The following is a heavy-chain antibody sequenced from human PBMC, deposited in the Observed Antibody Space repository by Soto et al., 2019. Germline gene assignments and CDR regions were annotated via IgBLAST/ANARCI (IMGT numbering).Heavy chain of an antibody. V-gene: IGHV3-53*01. CDR1: GFAVNSHY. CDR2: IFGGGTT. CDR3: VRTSSY. D-gene: IGHD2-2*01. J-gene: IGHJ4*02. Sequence: EVQLVASGGGLIQPGGSLRLSCAASGFAVNSHYMSWVRQAPGKGLEWVSVIFGGGTTYYSDSVKGRFTISRDNSKNTVFLQMNSLRAEDTAVYYCVRTSSYWGQGIRVTVSS.